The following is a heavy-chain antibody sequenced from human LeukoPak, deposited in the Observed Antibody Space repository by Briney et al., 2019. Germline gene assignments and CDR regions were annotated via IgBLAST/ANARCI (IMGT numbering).Heavy chain of an antibody. V-gene: IGHV5-51*01. J-gene: IGHJ4*02. Sequence: GESLKISCKGSGYSFTSYWIGWVRQMPGKGLEWMGIIYPGDSDTRYSPSFQGQVTISADKSISTAYLQWSSLKVSDTAMYYCARGPVTSYDSSGYYPIWGQGTLVTVSS. CDR2: IYPGDSDT. CDR1: GYSFTSYW. D-gene: IGHD3-22*01. CDR3: ARGPVTSYDSSGYYPI.